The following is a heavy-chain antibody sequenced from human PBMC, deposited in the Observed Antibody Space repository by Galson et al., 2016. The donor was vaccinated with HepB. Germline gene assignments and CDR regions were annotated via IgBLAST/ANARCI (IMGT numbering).Heavy chain of an antibody. CDR3: ARDPVASSTWYYFDY. D-gene: IGHD4-11*01. CDR2: IWYDGSNK. J-gene: IGHJ4*02. Sequence: SLRLSCAASGFTFSRYGMLWVRQAPGKGLEWVAVIWYDGSNKYYADSVKGRFTISRDNSKNTLYLQMNSLRAEDTAVYYCARDPVASSTWYYFDYWGQGTLVTVSS. V-gene: IGHV3-33*08. CDR1: GFTFSRYG.